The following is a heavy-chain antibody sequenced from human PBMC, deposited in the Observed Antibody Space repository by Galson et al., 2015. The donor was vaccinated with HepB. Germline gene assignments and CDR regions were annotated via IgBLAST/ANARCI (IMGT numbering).Heavy chain of an antibody. CDR1: GYTFSTYA. Sequence: SVKVSCKASGYTFSTYAMHWVRQAPGQRLEWMARINAGDGDTKYSETFQGRVTVTGDTSASTAYMEMSSLRSEDTAVYYCARGRLHRYFFDYWGQGTLVTVSS. CDR2: INAGDGDT. D-gene: IGHD2-21*02. V-gene: IGHV1-3*01. CDR3: ARGRLHRYFFDY. J-gene: IGHJ4*02.